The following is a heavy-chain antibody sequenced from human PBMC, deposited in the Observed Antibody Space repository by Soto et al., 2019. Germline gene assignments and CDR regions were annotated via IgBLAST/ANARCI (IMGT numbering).Heavy chain of an antibody. V-gene: IGHV4-39*01. CDR1: GGSISSSSYY. CDR2: IYYSGST. Sequence: SETLSLTCTVSGGSISSSSYYWGWIRQPPGKGLEWIGYIYYSGSTYYNPSLKSRVTISLETSKSQFSLRLTSVTAADSAVYYCARLGAYYQSLDPRGPGTSVTVSS. J-gene: IGHJ5*02. CDR3: ARLGAYYQSLDP. D-gene: IGHD1-26*01.